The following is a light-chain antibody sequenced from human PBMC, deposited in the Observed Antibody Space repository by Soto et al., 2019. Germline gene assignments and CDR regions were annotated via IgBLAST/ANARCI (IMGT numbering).Light chain of an antibody. Sequence: ILMTQSPVTLSVSPGERPTLSCRASQSVSSNLAWYQQKPGQAPSLLIYGAFTRATGIPARFSGTGSGTEFTLTISSLQSEDFALYYCQQYNDWPLTFGQGTKVDIK. CDR3: QQYNDWPLT. V-gene: IGKV3-15*01. J-gene: IGKJ1*01. CDR2: GAF. CDR1: QSVSSN.